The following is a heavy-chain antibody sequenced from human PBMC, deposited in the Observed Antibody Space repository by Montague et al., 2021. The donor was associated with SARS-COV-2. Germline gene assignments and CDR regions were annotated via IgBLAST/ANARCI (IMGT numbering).Heavy chain of an antibody. J-gene: IGHJ5*02. CDR2: INHSGST. CDR3: ARGPRITMIVVVITDIWFDP. CDR1: GGSFSGYY. Sequence: SETLSPTCAVYGGSFSGYYWSWIRQPPGKGLEWIGEINHSGSTNYNPSLKSRVTTSVDTSKNQFSLKLTSVTAADTAVYYCARGPRITMIVVVITDIWFDPWGQGTRVTVSS. D-gene: IGHD3-22*01. V-gene: IGHV4-34*01.